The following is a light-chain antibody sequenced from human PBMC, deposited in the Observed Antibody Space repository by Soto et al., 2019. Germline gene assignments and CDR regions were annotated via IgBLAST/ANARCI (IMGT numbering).Light chain of an antibody. CDR3: CSSTGISTIL. J-gene: IGLJ1*01. CDR1: TSDIGTYSY. V-gene: IGLV2-14*01. CDR2: EVS. Sequence: ALTQPASVSGSPGQSITISCTGTTSDIGTYSYVSWYQQHAGKAPKLIIYEVSHRPSGVSNRFSGSKSGSTASLTISGLQAEDEAHYYCCSSTGISTILFATGTKVTVL.